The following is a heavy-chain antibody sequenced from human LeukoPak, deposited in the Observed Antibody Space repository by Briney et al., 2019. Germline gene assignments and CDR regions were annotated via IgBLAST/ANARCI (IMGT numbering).Heavy chain of an antibody. D-gene: IGHD4-17*01. Sequence: SATLSLTCAVYGGSFGGYYWSWIRQPPGKGLEWIGEINHSGSTNYNPSLKSRVTISVDTSKNQFSLKLSSVTAADTAVYYCAREDYGDYGLDYWGQGTLVTVSS. V-gene: IGHV4-34*01. CDR1: GGSFGGYY. J-gene: IGHJ4*02. CDR3: AREDYGDYGLDY. CDR2: INHSGST.